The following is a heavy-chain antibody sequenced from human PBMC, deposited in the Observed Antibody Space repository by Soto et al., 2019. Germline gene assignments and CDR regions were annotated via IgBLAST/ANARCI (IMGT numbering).Heavy chain of an antibody. D-gene: IGHD6-19*01. Sequence: GGSLRLSCAASGFTFSSYWMSWVRQAPGKGLEWVANIKQDGSEKYYVDSVKGRFTISRDNAKNSLYLQMNSLRAEDTAVYYCARVLDSSGWTEYFDYWGQGTLVTVSS. CDR3: ARVLDSSGWTEYFDY. CDR1: GFTFSSYW. CDR2: IKQDGSEK. V-gene: IGHV3-7*05. J-gene: IGHJ4*02.